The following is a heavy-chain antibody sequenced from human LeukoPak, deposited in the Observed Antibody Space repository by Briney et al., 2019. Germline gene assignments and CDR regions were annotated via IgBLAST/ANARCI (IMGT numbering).Heavy chain of an antibody. CDR1: GFTFSSYA. CDR2: ISGSGGST. J-gene: IGHJ4*02. CDR3: ARGLSLGYCSGGSCYPPDC. V-gene: IGHV3-23*01. Sequence: PGGSLGLSCAASGFTFSSYAMSWVRQAPGKGLEWVSAISGSGGSTYYADSVKGRFTISRDNSKKTLYLQMNSLRDEDTAVYYCARGLSLGYCSGGSCYPPDCWGQGTLVTVSS. D-gene: IGHD2-15*01.